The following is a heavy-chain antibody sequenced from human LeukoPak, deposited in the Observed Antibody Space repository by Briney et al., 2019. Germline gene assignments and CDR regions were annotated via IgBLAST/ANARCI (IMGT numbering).Heavy chain of an antibody. CDR3: ARDFTAYCGGDCYRPYWYFDL. CDR1: GGSISNYY. J-gene: IGHJ2*01. Sequence: KPSETLSLTCTVSGGSISNYYWSWIRQPPGKGPEWIGYIYYSGSTNYNPSLKSRVTISVDTSKNQFSLKLSSVTAADTAVYYCARDFTAYCGGDCYRPYWYFDLWGRGTLVTVSS. D-gene: IGHD2-21*02. V-gene: IGHV4-59*01. CDR2: IYYSGST.